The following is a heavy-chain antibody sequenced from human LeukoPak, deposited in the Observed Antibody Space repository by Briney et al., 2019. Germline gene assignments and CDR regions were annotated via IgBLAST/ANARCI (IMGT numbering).Heavy chain of an antibody. J-gene: IGHJ3*02. CDR1: GYTFNSYG. Sequence: ASVKVSCTASGYTFNSYGINWVRQATGQGLEWMGWMNPNSGNTGYAQKFQGRVTMTRNTSISTAYMELSSLRSEDTAVYYCARGGALTVVNAFDIWGQGTMVTVSS. CDR3: ARGGALTVVNAFDI. V-gene: IGHV1-8*02. CDR2: MNPNSGNT. D-gene: IGHD7-27*01.